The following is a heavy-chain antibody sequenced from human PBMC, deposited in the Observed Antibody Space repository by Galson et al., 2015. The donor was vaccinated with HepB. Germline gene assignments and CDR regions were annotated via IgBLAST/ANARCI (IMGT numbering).Heavy chain of an antibody. D-gene: IGHD7-27*01. Sequence: SLRLSCAASGFTFGDHYMDWVRQAPGKGLEWVARIRNKANSYTTEYAASVKGRFTISRDDSKNSLYLQMNSLETEDTAVYSCARSLGREPRYFDSWGQGTLVTVSS. CDR3: ARSLGREPRYFDS. CDR2: IRNKANSYTT. CDR1: GFTFGDHY. J-gene: IGHJ4*02. V-gene: IGHV3-72*01.